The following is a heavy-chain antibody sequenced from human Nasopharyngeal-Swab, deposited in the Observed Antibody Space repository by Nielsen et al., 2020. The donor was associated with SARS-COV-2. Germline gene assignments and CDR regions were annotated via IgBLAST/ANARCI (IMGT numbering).Heavy chain of an antibody. Sequence: SVKVSCKTSGGTFSSYGISWVRQAPAEGLEWMGGIIPVLPITRYAQKFRDRVPITADTSTSTAYMELSSLRSEDTATYYCARGGWLRRDYYYVYYYMDVWDKGTTVTVSS. CDR3: ARGGWLRRDYYYVYYYMDV. J-gene: IGHJ6*03. D-gene: IGHD5-24*01. V-gene: IGHV1-69*10. CDR1: GGTFSSYG. CDR2: IIPVLPIT.